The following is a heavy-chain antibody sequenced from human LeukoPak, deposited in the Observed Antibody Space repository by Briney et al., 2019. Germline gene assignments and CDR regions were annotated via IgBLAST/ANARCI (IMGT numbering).Heavy chain of an antibody. CDR3: ARDWVYCSGGSCYSNQLYNWFDP. V-gene: IGHV1-2*02. Sequence: ASVKVSCKASGYTFTGYYMHWVRQAPGQGLEWMGWINPNSGGTNYAQKFQGRVTMTRDTSISTAYMELSRLRSDDTAVYYCARDWVYCSGGSCYSNQLYNWFDPWGQGTLVTVSS. CDR1: GYTFTGYY. D-gene: IGHD2-15*01. J-gene: IGHJ5*02. CDR2: INPNSGGT.